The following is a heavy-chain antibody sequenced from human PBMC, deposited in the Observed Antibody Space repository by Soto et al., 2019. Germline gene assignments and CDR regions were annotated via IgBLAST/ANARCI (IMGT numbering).Heavy chain of an antibody. J-gene: IGHJ4*02. CDR2: IYWDDDK. CDR3: AHRLPDSSTGSDSGIFDY. D-gene: IGHD3-10*01. V-gene: IGHV2-5*02. Sequence: VSGPTVVNPTQTLTLTCTFSGFSLSTGGVGVGWVRQPPGTALEWLALIYWDDDKRYNPSLNTRLTITNDTSNNLVVRILNDMDPVDADTYVVAHRLPDSSTGSDSGIFDYWGQGTLVTVSS. CDR1: GFSLSTGGVG.